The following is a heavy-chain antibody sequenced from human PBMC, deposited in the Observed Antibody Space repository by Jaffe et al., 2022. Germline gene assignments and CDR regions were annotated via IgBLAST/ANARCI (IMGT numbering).Heavy chain of an antibody. D-gene: IGHD4-17*01. CDR3: ARASTRDITATRVPYALDI. CDR1: GGSFSGYY. Sequence: QVQLQQWGAGLLKPSETLSLTCAVYGGSFSGYYWSWIRQPPGKGLEWIGEINHSGSTNYNPSLKSRVTISVDTSKNQFSLKLSSVTAADTADTAVYYCARASTRDITATRVPYALDIWGQGTMVTVSS. V-gene: IGHV4-34*01. CDR2: INHSGST. J-gene: IGHJ3*02.